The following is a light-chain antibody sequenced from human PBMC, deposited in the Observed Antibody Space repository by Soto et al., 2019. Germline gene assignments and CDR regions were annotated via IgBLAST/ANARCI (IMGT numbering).Light chain of an antibody. CDR2: GVA. J-gene: IGKJ5*01. V-gene: IGKV3-20*01. Sequence: EIVLTQSPGTLSLSPGERATLSCRASQSVSSGHLAWYQQKPGQAPRLLIYGVASRDTGIPDRFSGSGSGTDFTLTISRVEPEDFAVYSCQLYDSSPTFGQGTRLEVK. CDR1: QSVSSGH. CDR3: QLYDSSPT.